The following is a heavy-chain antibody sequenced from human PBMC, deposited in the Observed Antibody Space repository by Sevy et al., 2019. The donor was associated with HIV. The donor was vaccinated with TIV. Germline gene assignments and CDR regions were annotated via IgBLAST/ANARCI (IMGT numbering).Heavy chain of an antibody. D-gene: IGHD1-26*01. Sequence: SETLSLTCTVSGGSISSGGYYWSWIRQHPGKGLEWIGYIYYSGSTYYNPSLKSRVTISVDTSKNQFSLKLSYVTAADTAVYYCSRGGANGYYFDYWGQGTLVTVSS. CDR2: IYYSGST. CDR1: GGSISSGGYY. CDR3: SRGGANGYYFDY. J-gene: IGHJ4*02. V-gene: IGHV4-31*03.